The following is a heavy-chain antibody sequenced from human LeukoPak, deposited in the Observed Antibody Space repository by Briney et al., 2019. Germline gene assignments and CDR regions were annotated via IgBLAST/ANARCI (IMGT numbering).Heavy chain of an antibody. D-gene: IGHD6-13*01. CDR1: GGSIKSDDYY. J-gene: IGHJ2*01. Sequence: SETLSLTCIVSGGSIKSDDYYWGWIRQPPGKGLEWIGNILYTGNTFYNPSLQSRATLSVDTSKNQFSLKLSSATAADTAVYYCARHVGTQYSSSWAHWYFDLWGRGTLVTVSS. CDR2: ILYTGNT. V-gene: IGHV4-39*01. CDR3: ARHVGTQYSSSWAHWYFDL.